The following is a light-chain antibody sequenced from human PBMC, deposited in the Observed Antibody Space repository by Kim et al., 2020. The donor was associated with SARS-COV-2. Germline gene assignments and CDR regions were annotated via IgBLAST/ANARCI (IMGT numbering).Light chain of an antibody. CDR2: EVN. Sequence: GQSVTISCTGTSSDIGGYNYVSWYQQHPGKAPKLMIYEVNKRPSGVPDRFSGSKSGNTASLTVSGLQAEDEADYYCSSYAGSNNFVFGTGTKVTVL. V-gene: IGLV2-8*01. CDR1: SSDIGGYNY. CDR3: SSYAGSNNFV. J-gene: IGLJ1*01.